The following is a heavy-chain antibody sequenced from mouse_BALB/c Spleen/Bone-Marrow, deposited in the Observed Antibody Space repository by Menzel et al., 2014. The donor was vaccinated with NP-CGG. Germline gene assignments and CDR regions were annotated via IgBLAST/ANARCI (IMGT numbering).Heavy chain of an antibody. V-gene: IGHV2-9*02. Sequence: VMLAESGPGLVAPSQSLSITCTVSGFSLTSYGVHRVRQPPGKGLEWLGVIWAGGSTNYNSALMSRLSISKDNSKSQVFLKMNSLQTDDTAMYYCARSTMITEGFAYWGQGTLVTVSA. CDR3: ARSTMITEGFAY. CDR2: IWAGGST. J-gene: IGHJ3*01. D-gene: IGHD2-4*01. CDR1: GFSLTSYG.